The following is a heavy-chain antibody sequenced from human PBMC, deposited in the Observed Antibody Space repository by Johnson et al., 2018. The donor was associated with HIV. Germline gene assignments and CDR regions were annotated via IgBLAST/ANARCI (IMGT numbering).Heavy chain of an antibody. V-gene: IGHV3-48*03. D-gene: IGHD1-14*01. CDR1: GFTFSSYE. CDR2: ISSSGSTI. J-gene: IGHJ3*02. CDR3: ARDGNLPAAFDI. Sequence: VQVVESGGGLVQPGGSLRLSCAASGFTFSSYEMNWVRQAPGKGLEWVSYISSSGSTIYYADSVKGRFTISRDNAKNSLYLQMNSLRAEGTAVYYCARDGNLPAAFDIWGQGTMVTVSS.